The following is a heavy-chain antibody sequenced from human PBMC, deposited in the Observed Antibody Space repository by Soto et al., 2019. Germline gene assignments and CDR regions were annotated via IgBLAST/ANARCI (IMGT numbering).Heavy chain of an antibody. CDR3: ARVTWNSVDY. Sequence: SETLSLPCPLAGGSPNRGGYYWGWIRQHPGKGLEWIGYIYYSGSTYYNPSPKSRVTISVDTSKNQFSLKLSSVTAADTAVYYCARVTWNSVDYWGQGTLVTVSS. CDR1: GGSPNRGGYY. CDR2: IYYSGST. J-gene: IGHJ4*02. D-gene: IGHD1-7*01. V-gene: IGHV4-31*03.